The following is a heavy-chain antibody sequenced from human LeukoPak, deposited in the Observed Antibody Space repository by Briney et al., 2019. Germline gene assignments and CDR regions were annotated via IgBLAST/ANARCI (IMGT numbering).Heavy chain of an antibody. CDR1: GFTFSDYY. CDR3: ARGRAEWELHRAFDI. J-gene: IGHJ3*02. Sequence: PGGSLRLSCAASGFTFSDYYMSWIRQAPGKGLEWVSYISSSGSTINYADSVKGRFTISRDNAKNSLYLQMNSLRAEDTAVYYCARGRAEWELHRAFDIWGQGTMVTVSS. V-gene: IGHV3-11*04. CDR2: ISSSGSTI. D-gene: IGHD1-26*01.